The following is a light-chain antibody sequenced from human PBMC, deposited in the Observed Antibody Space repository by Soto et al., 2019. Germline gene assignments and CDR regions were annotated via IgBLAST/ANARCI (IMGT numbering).Light chain of an antibody. V-gene: IGKV1-39*01. CDR2: AAS. J-gene: IGKJ4*01. CDR3: QQTYTIPLT. CDR1: QTIRNY. Sequence: DIQMTQSPPALSASVGDIVTIACRASQTIRNYLNWYQHKPGKGPKLLIYAASTLQTAVPSRFTASGSGTDFTLTIGGLQPEDFATYFCQQTYTIPLTFGGGTKVEIE.